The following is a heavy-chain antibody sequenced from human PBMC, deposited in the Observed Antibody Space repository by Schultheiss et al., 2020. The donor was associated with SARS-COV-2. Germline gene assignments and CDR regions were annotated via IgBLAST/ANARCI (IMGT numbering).Heavy chain of an antibody. CDR3: AREEVLGYYFDY. CDR2: IYYSGST. D-gene: IGHD7-27*01. CDR1: GGSISSYY. V-gene: IGHV4-59*01. J-gene: IGHJ4*02. Sequence: SETLSLTCTVSGGSISSYYWSWIRQPPGKGLEWIGYIYYSGSTNYNPSLKSRVTISVDTSKNQFSLKLSSVTAADTAVYYCAREEVLGYYFDYWGQGTLGTVSS.